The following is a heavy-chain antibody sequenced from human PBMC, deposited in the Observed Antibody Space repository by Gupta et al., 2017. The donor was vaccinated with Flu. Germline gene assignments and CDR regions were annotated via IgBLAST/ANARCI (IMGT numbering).Heavy chain of an antibody. CDR2: ISGSGGRT. CDR3: AKDFTRHEVSSAWYAQDAFAI. D-gene: IGHD6-19*01. Sequence: EWVSSISGSGGRTYYADSVKGRFTISRDNSKNTVYLQMNSLRAEDTAVYYCAKDFTRHEVSSAWYAQDAFAIWGQGTMVTVSS. J-gene: IGHJ3*02. V-gene: IGHV3-23*01.